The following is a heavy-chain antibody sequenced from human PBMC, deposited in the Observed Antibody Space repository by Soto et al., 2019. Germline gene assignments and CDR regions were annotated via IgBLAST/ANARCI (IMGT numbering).Heavy chain of an antibody. V-gene: IGHV5-51*01. D-gene: IGHD2-15*01. CDR3: ARLSGGLQYYCGMDV. CDR2: IYPGDSDT. Sequence: PGESLKISCKGSGYSFTSYWIGWVRQMPGKGLEWMGIIYPGDSDTRYSPSFQGQVTISADKSISTAYLQWSSLKASDTARYYCARLSGGLQYYCGMDVWGQGTTVTVSS. J-gene: IGHJ6*02. CDR1: GYSFTSYW.